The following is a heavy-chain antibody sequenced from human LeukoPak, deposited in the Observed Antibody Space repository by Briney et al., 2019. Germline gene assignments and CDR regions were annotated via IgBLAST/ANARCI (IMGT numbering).Heavy chain of an antibody. CDR1: GFTFSHYS. Sequence: GALKLSFAAFGFTFSHYSMSLGRQAPGKGLEWGAAISADHATYDEDYMKGRFTISSNNYKNTLYLQMNGLSAEDTAEYYCAKDTEGVRGNFLFEYWGQGTLVTVSS. CDR3: AKDTEGVRGNFLFEY. V-gene: IGHV3-23*01. CDR2: ISADHAT. D-gene: IGHD2-8*01. J-gene: IGHJ4*02.